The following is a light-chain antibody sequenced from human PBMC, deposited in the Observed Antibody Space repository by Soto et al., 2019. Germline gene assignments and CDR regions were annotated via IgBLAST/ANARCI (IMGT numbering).Light chain of an antibody. CDR2: AAS. Sequence: DIQMTQSPSSLSASVGDRVTITCRASQSISIYLNWYQQKLGKAPKVLIYAASSLQSGVPPRFSGSGSGTDFTLTISSLQPEDFATYFCQQSYNIPRSTFGQGTKVDIK. J-gene: IGKJ1*01. V-gene: IGKV1-39*01. CDR3: QQSYNIPRST. CDR1: QSISIY.